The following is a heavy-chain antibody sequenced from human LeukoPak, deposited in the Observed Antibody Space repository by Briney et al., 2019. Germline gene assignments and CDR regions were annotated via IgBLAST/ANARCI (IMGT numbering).Heavy chain of an antibody. J-gene: IGHJ6*02. CDR3: ARDPQRFVDSSSWDAYYYYYGMDV. V-gene: IGHV1-69*04. Sequence: SVKVSCKASGGTFSSYAISWVRQAPGQGLEWMGRIIPILGIANYAQKFQGRVTITADKSTSTAYMELSSLRSEDTAVYYCARDPQRFVDSSSWDAYYYYYGMDVWGQGTTVTVSS. CDR1: GGTFSSYA. D-gene: IGHD6-13*01. CDR2: IIPILGIA.